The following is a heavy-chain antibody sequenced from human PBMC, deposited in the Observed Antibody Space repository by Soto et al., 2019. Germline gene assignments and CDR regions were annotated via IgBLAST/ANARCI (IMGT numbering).Heavy chain of an antibody. D-gene: IGHD3-16*01. Sequence: GGSLRLSCAASGFTFSSYAMSWVRQAPGKGLEWVSAISGSGGSTYYADSVKGRFTISRDNSKNTLYLQMNSLRAEDTAVYYCAKDIWAVTEYYYYGMDVWGQGTTVTVSS. J-gene: IGHJ6*02. CDR2: ISGSGGST. V-gene: IGHV3-23*01. CDR1: GFTFSSYA. CDR3: AKDIWAVTEYYYYGMDV.